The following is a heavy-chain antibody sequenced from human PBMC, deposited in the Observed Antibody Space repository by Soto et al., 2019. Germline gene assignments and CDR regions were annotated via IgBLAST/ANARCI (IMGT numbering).Heavy chain of an antibody. Sequence: PGGSLRLSCAASGFTFSSCWMSWVRQAPGKGLEWVANIKQDGSEKYYVDSVRGRFSISRDNAKNSLFLQMNSLRAEDTAVYYCARRPYGDYGDYFDYWGQGTLVTVSS. CDR3: ARRPYGDYGDYFDY. V-gene: IGHV3-7*01. J-gene: IGHJ4*02. CDR2: IKQDGSEK. CDR1: GFTFSSCW. D-gene: IGHD4-17*01.